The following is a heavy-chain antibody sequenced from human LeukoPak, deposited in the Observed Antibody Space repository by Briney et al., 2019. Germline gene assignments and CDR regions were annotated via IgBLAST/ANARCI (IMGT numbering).Heavy chain of an antibody. CDR2: ISGSGGST. J-gene: IGHJ4*02. V-gene: IGHV3-23*01. CDR1: GFTFSSYG. D-gene: IGHD3-10*01. CDR3: ARKAGYYYGSGDY. Sequence: GGSLRLSCAASGFTFSSYGMSWVRQAPGKGLEWVPAISGSGGSTYYADSVKGRFTISRDSSKNTLYLQMNSLRAEDTAVYYCARKAGYYYGSGDYWGQGTLVTVSS.